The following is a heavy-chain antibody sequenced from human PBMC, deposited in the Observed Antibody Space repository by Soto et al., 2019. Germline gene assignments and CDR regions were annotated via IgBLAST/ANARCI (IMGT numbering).Heavy chain of an antibody. V-gene: IGHV3-66*01. CDR2: IYSGGST. D-gene: IGHD2-15*01. CDR3: ARDMGYCSGGSCYSGPPY. J-gene: IGHJ4*02. Sequence: GGSLRLSCAASGFTVSSNYMSWVRQAPGKGLEWVSVIYSGGSTYYADSVKGRFTISRDNSKNTLYLQMNSLRAEDTAVYYCARDMGYCSGGSCYSGPPYWGQGTLVTVSS. CDR1: GFTVSSNY.